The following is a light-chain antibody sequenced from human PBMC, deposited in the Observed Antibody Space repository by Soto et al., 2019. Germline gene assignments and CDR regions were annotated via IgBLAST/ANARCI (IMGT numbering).Light chain of an antibody. J-gene: IGKJ1*01. CDR1: QSVSSN. CDR2: GAS. CDR3: QQYNNWMWT. Sequence: EIVMTQSPASLSVSPGERATLSCRASQSVSSNLAWYQQKPGQAPRLLIHGASARATGIPDRFSGSGSGTEFTLTISSLQSEDVAVYYCQQYNNWMWTVGQGTKVEFK. V-gene: IGKV3-15*01.